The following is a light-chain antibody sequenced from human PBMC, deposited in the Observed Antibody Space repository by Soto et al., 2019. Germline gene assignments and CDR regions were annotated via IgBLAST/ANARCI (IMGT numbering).Light chain of an antibody. J-gene: IGKJ5*01. CDR1: QVISTS. Sequence: DIQLPQSPSFLSPSIVESVTITCRASQVISTSLAWYQVKPGKAPKLLIYAASTLESGVPSRFSATVSGTEFSLTITSLQPEDFATYYCQQLFDSPITFGQGTRLEIK. CDR2: AAS. CDR3: QQLFDSPIT. V-gene: IGKV1-9*01.